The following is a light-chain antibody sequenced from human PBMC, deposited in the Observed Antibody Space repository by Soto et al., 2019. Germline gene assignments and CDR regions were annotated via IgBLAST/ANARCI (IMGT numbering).Light chain of an antibody. CDR3: QQYNKWPLA. CDR2: GAS. CDR1: QSVYSN. V-gene: IGKV3-15*01. Sequence: EIVMTQSPATLSVSPGERASLSCRASQSVYSNLAWYQQKPCHAPSLLIFGASTRATGIPARFSGSGSGTEFTLTISSLQSEDFAVYYCQQYNKWPLAFGQGTKVEIK. J-gene: IGKJ1*01.